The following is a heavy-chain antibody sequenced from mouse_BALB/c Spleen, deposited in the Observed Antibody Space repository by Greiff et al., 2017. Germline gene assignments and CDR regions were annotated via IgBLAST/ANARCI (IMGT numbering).Heavy chain of an antibody. CDR3: ASLDSSGYVFAY. CDR2: ISSGGSYT. J-gene: IGHJ3*01. V-gene: IGHV5-6*03. D-gene: IGHD3-2*01. CDR1: GFTFSSYA. Sequence: EVKLVESGGGLVKPGGSLKLSCAASGFTFSSYAMSWVRQSPEKRLEWVAEISSGGSYTYYPDSVKGRFTISRDNAKNTLYLQMSSLKSEDTAMYYCASLDSSGYVFAYWGQGTLVTVSA.